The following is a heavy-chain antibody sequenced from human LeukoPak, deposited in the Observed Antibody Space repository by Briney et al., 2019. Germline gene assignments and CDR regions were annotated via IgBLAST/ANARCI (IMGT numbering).Heavy chain of an antibody. V-gene: IGHV4-30-4*08. CDR2: IYYSGST. D-gene: IGHD3-22*01. CDR1: GGSISSGDYY. CDR3: ARRPYYYDSSGYYPFDY. J-gene: IGHJ4*02. Sequence: SETLSLTCTVSGGSISSGDYYWSWIRQPPGKGLEWIGYIYYSGSTYHNPSLKSRVTISVDTSKNQFSLKLSSVTAADTAVYYCARRPYYYDSSGYYPFDYWGQGTLVTVSS.